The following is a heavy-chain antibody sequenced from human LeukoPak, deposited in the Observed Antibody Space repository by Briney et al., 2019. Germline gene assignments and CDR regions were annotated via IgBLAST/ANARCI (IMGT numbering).Heavy chain of an antibody. J-gene: IGHJ6*02. Sequence: GGSLSLSCAASGFTFSSYGMHWVRQAPGKGLEWVAVISYDGSNKYYADSVKDRFTISRNNSKNTLYLQMNSLRAEDTAVYYCAKGVGYCSSTSCCAFYYGMDVWGQGTTVTVSS. V-gene: IGHV3-30*18. CDR2: ISYDGSNK. CDR1: GFTFSSYG. CDR3: AKGVGYCSSTSCCAFYYGMDV. D-gene: IGHD2-2*01.